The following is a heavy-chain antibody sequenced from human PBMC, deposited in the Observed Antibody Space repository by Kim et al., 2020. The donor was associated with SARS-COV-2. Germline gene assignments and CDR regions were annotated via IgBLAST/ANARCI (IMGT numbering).Heavy chain of an antibody. D-gene: IGHD3-16*01. Sequence: GGSLRLSCAASGFTFDDYAMHWVRQAPGKGLEWVSGISWNSGSIGYADSVKGRFTISRDNAKNSLYLQMNSLRAEDTALYFCAKDSLGGFSCAFVIWGQ. CDR3: AKDSLGGFSCAFVI. J-gene: IGHJ3*02. CDR1: GFTFDDYA. CDR2: ISWNSGSI. V-gene: IGHV3-9*01.